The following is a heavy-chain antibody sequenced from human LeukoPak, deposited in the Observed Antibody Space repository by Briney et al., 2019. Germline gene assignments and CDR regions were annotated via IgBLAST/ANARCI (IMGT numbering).Heavy chain of an antibody. D-gene: IGHD2-2*01. V-gene: IGHV3-20*04. J-gene: IGHJ4*02. CDR2: INWSGGST. CDR3: ASAPITSPFYFDY. Sequence: GGPLRLSCTASGFAFDEHGMSWVRQVPGKGLEWVSGINWSGGSTGYADPLRGRFTISRDNAKNSLYLQMDSLRAEDTALYYCASAPITSPFYFDYWGQGTLVTVSS. CDR1: GFAFDEHG.